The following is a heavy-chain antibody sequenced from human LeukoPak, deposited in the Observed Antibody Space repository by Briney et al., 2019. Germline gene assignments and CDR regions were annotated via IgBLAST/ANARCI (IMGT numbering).Heavy chain of an antibody. CDR2: ISSSGSTI. V-gene: IGHV3-11*01. J-gene: IGHJ6*03. CDR3: ARDRAARPYYYYMDV. Sequence: GGSLRLSCAASGFTFSDYYMSWIRQAPGKGLEWVSYISSSGSTIYYADSVKGRFTISRDNAKNSLYLQMNSLRAEDTAVYYRARDRAARPYYYYMDVWGKGTTVTVSS. D-gene: IGHD6-6*01. CDR1: GFTFSDYY.